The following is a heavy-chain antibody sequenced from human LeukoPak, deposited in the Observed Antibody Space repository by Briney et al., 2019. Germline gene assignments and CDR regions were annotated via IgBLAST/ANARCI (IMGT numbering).Heavy chain of an antibody. V-gene: IGHV3-23*01. Sequence: GGSLRLSCAASGSTFSSYAMSWVRQAPGKGLEWVSAISGSGGSTYYADSVKGRFTISRDNSKNTLYLQMNSLRAEDTAVYYCAKAFYDYSNYYFDYWGQGTLVTVSS. CDR1: GSTFSSYA. J-gene: IGHJ4*02. CDR2: ISGSGGST. CDR3: AKAFYDYSNYYFDY. D-gene: IGHD4-11*01.